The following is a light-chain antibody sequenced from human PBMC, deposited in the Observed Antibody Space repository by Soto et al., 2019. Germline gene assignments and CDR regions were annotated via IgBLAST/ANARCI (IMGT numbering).Light chain of an antibody. Sequence: DIVMTQSPDSLAVSLGERATINCKSSQSVLYSSKNKNYLAWYQQKPGQPPKLLIYWASTREPGVPDRFSGSGSGTDFTLTISSLQAEDVAVYYCQQYYSTLLTFGGGTKVEIK. CDR3: QQYYSTLLT. V-gene: IGKV4-1*01. J-gene: IGKJ4*01. CDR1: QSVLYSSKNKNY. CDR2: WAS.